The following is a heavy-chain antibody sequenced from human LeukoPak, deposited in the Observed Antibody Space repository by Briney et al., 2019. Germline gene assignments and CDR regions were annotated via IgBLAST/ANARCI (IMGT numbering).Heavy chain of an antibody. CDR1: GGSINSGNYY. CDR3: ARDVYSQGYAFDI. V-gene: IGHV4-61*02. J-gene: IGHJ3*02. Sequence: SETLSLTCTVSGGSINSGNYYWSWIRQPAGKGLDWIGRIYSGGTTNYNPSLKSRVTISVDTSKNHFSLELSSVTAADTAVYYCARDVYSQGYAFDIWGQGTMVTVSS. D-gene: IGHD2-15*01. CDR2: IYSGGTT.